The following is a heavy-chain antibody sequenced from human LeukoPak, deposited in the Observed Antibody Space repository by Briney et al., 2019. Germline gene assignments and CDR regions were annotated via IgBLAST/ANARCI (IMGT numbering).Heavy chain of an antibody. CDR2: SKNKANAYST. CDR3: SRIFYHGSTGYYPDH. V-gene: IGHV3-72*01. CDR1: GFTFSDHH. Sequence: GGSLRLSCAVSGFTFSDHHMDWVRQAPGKGLEWVGRSKNKANAYSTVYAASVKGRFTFSRDDPKNSLYLQMDSLKDEDTAVYYCSRIFYHGSTGYYPDHWGQGTLVTVSS. J-gene: IGHJ4*02. D-gene: IGHD3-9*01.